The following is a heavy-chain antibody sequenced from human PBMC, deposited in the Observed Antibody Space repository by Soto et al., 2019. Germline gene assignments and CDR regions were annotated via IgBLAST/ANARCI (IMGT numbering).Heavy chain of an antibody. CDR3: ARETPGVIHSFDY. D-gene: IGHD3-16*02. Sequence: PGGSLRLSCAASGFTFCSYAMHWVRQAPGKGLEWVAVISYDGSNKYYADSVKGRFTISRDNSKNTLYLQMNSLRAEDTAVYYCARETPGVIHSFDYWGQGTLVTVSS. CDR1: GFTFCSYA. J-gene: IGHJ4*02. V-gene: IGHV3-30-3*01. CDR2: ISYDGSNK.